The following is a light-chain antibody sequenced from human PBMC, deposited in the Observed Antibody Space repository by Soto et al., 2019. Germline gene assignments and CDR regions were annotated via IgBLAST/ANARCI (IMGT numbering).Light chain of an antibody. CDR3: CSSGGSYV. V-gene: IGLV2-23*02. J-gene: IGLJ1*01. CDR1: SSDVGSYNL. CDR2: EVR. Sequence: QSALTQPASVSGSPGQSITISCTRTSSDVGSYNLVSWYQQHPGKAPKVMIYEVRKRPSGVSNRFSGSKSGNTASLTISWFQAEDEADYYCCSSGGSYVFGTGTQLTVL.